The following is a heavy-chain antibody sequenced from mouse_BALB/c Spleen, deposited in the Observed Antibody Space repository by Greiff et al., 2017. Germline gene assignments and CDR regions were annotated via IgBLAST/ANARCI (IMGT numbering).Heavy chain of an antibody. CDR2: ISYSGST. V-gene: IGHV3-8*02. CDR1: GDSITSGY. D-gene: IGHD1-1*01. CDR3: ARYEDYGSSYGYYFDY. J-gene: IGHJ2*01. Sequence: EVKLMESGPSLVKPSQTLSLTCSVTGDSITSGYWNWIRKFPGNKLEYMGYISYSGSTYYNPSLKSRISITRDTSKNQYYLQLNSVTTEDTATYYCARYEDYGSSYGYYFDYWGQGTTLTVSS.